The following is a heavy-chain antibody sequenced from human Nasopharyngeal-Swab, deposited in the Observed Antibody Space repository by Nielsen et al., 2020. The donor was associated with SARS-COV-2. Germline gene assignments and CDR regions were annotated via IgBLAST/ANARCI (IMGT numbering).Heavy chain of an antibody. J-gene: IGHJ6*03. Sequence: WIRQPPGKGLEGIGYIYYSGSTYYNPSLKSRVTISVDTSKNQFSLKLSSVTAADTAVYYCARVLGEQWLVNYYYYMDVWGKGTTVTVSS. D-gene: IGHD6-19*01. CDR3: ARVLGEQWLVNYYYYMDV. V-gene: IGHV4-30-4*01. CDR2: IYYSGST.